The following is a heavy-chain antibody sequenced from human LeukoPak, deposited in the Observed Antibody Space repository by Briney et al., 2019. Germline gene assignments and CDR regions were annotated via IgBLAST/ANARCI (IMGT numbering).Heavy chain of an antibody. J-gene: IGHJ5*02. V-gene: IGHV4-31*11. Sequence: SETLSLTCAVSGGSISSGGNYWSWIHQHPGKGLEWIGYIYYSGSTYYNPSLKSRVTISLDTSKNQFSLKLTSVTAADTAVYYCARDRWFDPWGQGTLVTVSS. CDR1: GGSISSGGNY. CDR2: IYYSGST. CDR3: ARDRWFDP.